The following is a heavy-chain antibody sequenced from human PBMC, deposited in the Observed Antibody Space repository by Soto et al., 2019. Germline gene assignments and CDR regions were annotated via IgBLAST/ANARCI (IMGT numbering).Heavy chain of an antibody. J-gene: IGHJ4*02. CDR3: ARDHGWLSYY. CDR1: EFTFSNYA. Sequence: PGGSLRLSCEDSEFTFSNYAMSWVRQAPGKGLEWVSGIRANSGSTYYADSVKGRFTISRDNSKKTLYLQMNSLRVEDTAVYYCARDHGWLSYYWGQGTVVTVSS. CDR2: IRANSGST. V-gene: IGHV3-23*01. D-gene: IGHD6-19*01.